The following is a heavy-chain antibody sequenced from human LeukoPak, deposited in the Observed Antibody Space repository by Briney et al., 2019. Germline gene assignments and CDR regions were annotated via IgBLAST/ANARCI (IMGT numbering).Heavy chain of an antibody. Sequence: GGSLRLSCAASGFTFSTYWMSWVRQAPGKGLEWVANIKEDGSERYYVDSVKGGFTISRDNAKNSLYLQMNSLRVEDTAVYYCARGRIGTGVWGQGTLVTVSS. V-gene: IGHV3-7*03. D-gene: IGHD3-10*01. CDR3: ARGRIGTGV. CDR1: GFTFSTYW. J-gene: IGHJ4*02. CDR2: IKEDGSER.